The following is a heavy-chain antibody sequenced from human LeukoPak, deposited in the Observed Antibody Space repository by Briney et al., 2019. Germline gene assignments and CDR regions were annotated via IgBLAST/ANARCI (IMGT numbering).Heavy chain of an antibody. V-gene: IGHV1-18*01. CDR3: AFPRTRRHIAAPWRPAPFDY. Sequence: GASVKVSCKASGYTFTSYGISWVRQAPGQGLEWMGWISAYNGNTNYAQKLQGRVTMTTDTSTSTAYMELRSLRSEDTAVYYCAFPRTRRHIAAPWRPAPFDYWGQGTLVTVSS. D-gene: IGHD6-25*01. J-gene: IGHJ4*02. CDR2: ISAYNGNT. CDR1: GYTFTSYG.